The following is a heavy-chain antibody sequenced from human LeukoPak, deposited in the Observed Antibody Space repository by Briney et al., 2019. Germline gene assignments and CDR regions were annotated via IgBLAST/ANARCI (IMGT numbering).Heavy chain of an antibody. J-gene: IGHJ4*02. D-gene: IGHD3-16*02. Sequence: GGSLRLSCAASGFTFSSYAMHWVRQAPGKGLEWVAVISYDGSNKYYADSVKGLFTISRDNSKNTLYLQMNSLRAEDTAVYYCARDRKPRYDYVWGSYRAIDYWGQGTLVTVSS. CDR2: ISYDGSNK. CDR3: ARDRKPRYDYVWGSYRAIDY. V-gene: IGHV3-30-3*01. CDR1: GFTFSSYA.